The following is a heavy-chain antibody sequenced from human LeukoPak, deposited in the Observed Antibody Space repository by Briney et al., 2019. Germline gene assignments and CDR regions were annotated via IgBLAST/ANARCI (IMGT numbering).Heavy chain of an antibody. CDR3: AKDGSWGDYYFYFYIDV. J-gene: IGHJ6*03. CDR1: GFTFSNPA. V-gene: IGHV3-23*01. Sequence: GGSLRLSCEASGFTFSNPAMSWVRQAPGKGLEWVSGISASGHYTYNADSAKGRFTISRDNSKNTLYLQMNSLRAEDTALYFCAKDGSWGDYYFYFYIDVWGKGTTVTVSS. D-gene: IGHD3-16*01. CDR2: ISASGHYT.